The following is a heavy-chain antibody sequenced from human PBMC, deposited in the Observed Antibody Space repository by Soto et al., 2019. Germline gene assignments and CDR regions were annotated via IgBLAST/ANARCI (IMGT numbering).Heavy chain of an antibody. Sequence: PGESLKISCKGSGYSFTSYWISWVRQMPGKGLEWMGRIDPSDSYTNYSPSFQGHVTISADKSISTAYLQWSSLKASDTAMYYCASPLTGIAVAGTGYGMDVWGQGTTVTVSS. D-gene: IGHD6-19*01. CDR1: GYSFTSYW. CDR3: ASPLTGIAVAGTGYGMDV. CDR2: IDPSDSYT. V-gene: IGHV5-10-1*01. J-gene: IGHJ6*02.